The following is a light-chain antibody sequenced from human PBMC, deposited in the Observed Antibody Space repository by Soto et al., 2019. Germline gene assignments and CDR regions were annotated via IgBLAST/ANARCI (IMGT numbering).Light chain of an antibody. CDR3: SPYTSSTTLYV. CDR1: SSDVGGYNY. CDR2: EVS. Sequence: QSALTQPASVSGSPGQPITISCTGTSSDVGGYNYVSWYQQHPGKVPKLMIYEVSNRPSGVSNRFSGSKSGNTASLTISGLQAEDEADYYCSPYTSSTTLYVFGTGTKVTVL. J-gene: IGLJ1*01. V-gene: IGLV2-14*01.